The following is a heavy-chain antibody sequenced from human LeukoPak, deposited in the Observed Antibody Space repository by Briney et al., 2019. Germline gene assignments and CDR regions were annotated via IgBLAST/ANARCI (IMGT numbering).Heavy chain of an antibody. CDR2: IKQDGSEK. J-gene: IGHJ4*02. Sequence: GGSLRLSCAASGFTFRSYLMSWVRQAPGKGLYWVANIKQDGSEKYYVDSVKGRFTIFRDNAKNSLYLQMNSLRAEDTAVYYCASHEYYFDYWGQGTLITVSS. V-gene: IGHV3-7*01. CDR3: ASHEYYFDY. CDR1: GFTFRSYL.